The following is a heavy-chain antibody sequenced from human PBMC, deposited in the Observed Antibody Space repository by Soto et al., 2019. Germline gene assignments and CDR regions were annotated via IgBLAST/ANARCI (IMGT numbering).Heavy chain of an antibody. D-gene: IGHD3-10*01. V-gene: IGHV3-23*01. J-gene: IGHJ4*02. Sequence: PGGSLRISCAASGFTFSSYAMSWVRLAPGKGLEWVSSIGGSGGSTYYGDSVKGRFTISRDNSRNTLYLQMSSLRAEDTAIYYCAKDLSENTIGYFDYWGQGALVTVSS. CDR2: IGGSGGST. CDR3: AKDLSENTIGYFDY. CDR1: GFTFSSYA.